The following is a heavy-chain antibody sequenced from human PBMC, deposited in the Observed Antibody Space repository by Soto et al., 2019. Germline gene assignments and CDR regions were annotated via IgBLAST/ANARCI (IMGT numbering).Heavy chain of an antibody. V-gene: IGHV4-4*02. CDR2: IYHSGST. D-gene: IGHD3-10*01. Sequence: QVQLQESGPGLVKPSGTLSLTCAVSGGSISSSNWWSWVRQPPGKGLEWIGEIYHSGSTNYNPSLKSRVTISVDKSNNQFSLTLSSVTVADTAVYYCARVSGSYYYGMDVWGQGTTVTVSS. J-gene: IGHJ6*02. CDR3: ARVSGSYYYGMDV. CDR1: GGSISSSNW.